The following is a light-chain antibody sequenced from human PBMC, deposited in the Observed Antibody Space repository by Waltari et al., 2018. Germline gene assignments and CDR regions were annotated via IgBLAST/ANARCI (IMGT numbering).Light chain of an antibody. CDR1: SSDVGGYDF. Sequence: QSALTQPASVSGAPGQSITISCTGTSSDVGGYDFVSWYQQYPGKAPQLIIYDVYYRPSGVSQRFSASKSGDTASLTISGLQTDDEADYYCSSYTSISTSVVFGGGTKLTV. V-gene: IGLV2-14*03. J-gene: IGLJ2*01. CDR3: SSYTSISTSVV. CDR2: DVY.